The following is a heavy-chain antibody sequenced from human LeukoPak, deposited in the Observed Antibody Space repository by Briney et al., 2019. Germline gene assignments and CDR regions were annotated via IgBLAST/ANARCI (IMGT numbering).Heavy chain of an antibody. Sequence: ASVKVPCKASGYTFTSYGISWVRQAPGQGLEWMGWISAYNGNTNYAQKLQGRVTMTTGTSTSTAYMELRSLRSDDTAVYYCARSRPQYSSGWYSNFDPWGQGTLVTVSS. CDR2: ISAYNGNT. D-gene: IGHD6-19*01. V-gene: IGHV1-18*01. J-gene: IGHJ5*02. CDR1: GYTFTSYG. CDR3: ARSRPQYSSGWYSNFDP.